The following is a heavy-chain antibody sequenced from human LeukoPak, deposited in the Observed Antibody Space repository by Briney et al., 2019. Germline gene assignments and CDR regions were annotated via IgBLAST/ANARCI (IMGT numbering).Heavy chain of an antibody. V-gene: IGHV4-61*02. CDR1: GGSISSSSYY. D-gene: IGHD2-2*02. J-gene: IGHJ3*02. CDR2: VYTDGTT. CDR3: ARRCSSTSCYIDAFDI. Sequence: SETLSLTCTVSGGSISSSSYYWGWIRQPAGKGLEWIGRVYTDGTTSYNPSLKSRVTISVDTSKNQFSLKLSSVTAADTAVYYCARRCSSTSCYIDAFDIWGQGTMVTVSS.